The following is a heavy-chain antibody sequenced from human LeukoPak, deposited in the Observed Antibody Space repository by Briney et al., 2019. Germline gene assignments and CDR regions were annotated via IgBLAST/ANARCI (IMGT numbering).Heavy chain of an antibody. J-gene: IGHJ4*02. V-gene: IGHV4-59*02. CDR3: SEGYFEPFDQ. D-gene: IGHD2/OR15-2a*01. Sequence: PSETLSLTCNVSGVSVSTSHWNWIRQRPGKGLEWIGCLSYTGKTDYNPSLKSRVSISLGSSNNHFSLKLTSVTAADTAVYYCSEGYFEPFDQGGQGILVTVSS. CDR2: LSYTGKT. CDR1: GVSVSTSH.